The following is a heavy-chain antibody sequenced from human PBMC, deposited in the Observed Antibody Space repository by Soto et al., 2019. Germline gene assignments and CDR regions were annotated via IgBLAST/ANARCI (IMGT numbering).Heavy chain of an antibody. J-gene: IGHJ6*03. Sequence: GGSLRLSCAASGFTVSSNYMSWVRQAPGKGLEWVSVIYSGGSTYYAGSLKGSITISRNNFKNTLYLQMNSLRAEDTAVYYCARVGPDYYYYYMDVWGKGTTVTVSS. CDR3: ARVGPDYYYYYMDV. CDR2: IYSGGST. CDR1: GFTVSSNY. V-gene: IGHV3-66*01.